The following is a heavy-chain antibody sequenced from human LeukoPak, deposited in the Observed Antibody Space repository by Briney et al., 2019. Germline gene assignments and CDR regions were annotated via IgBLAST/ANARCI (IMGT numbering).Heavy chain of an antibody. CDR2: IYSDGST. CDR3: VRVGQWLGHYYFDY. CDR1: GFAVSSNY. Sequence: GGSLRLSCAASGFAVSSNYMNWVRQAPGQGLEWVSIIYSDGSTSYYDYAKDRFTISRDKSKNTLWLQMNSLGAEDTAVYYCVRVGQWLGHYYFDYWGQGTLVTVAS. J-gene: IGHJ4*02. V-gene: IGHV3-66*02. D-gene: IGHD6-19*01.